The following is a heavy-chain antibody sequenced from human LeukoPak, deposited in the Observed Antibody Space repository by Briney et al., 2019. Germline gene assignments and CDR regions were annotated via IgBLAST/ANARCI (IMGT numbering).Heavy chain of an antibody. CDR1: GGSIYSYY. Sequence: SETLSLTCTVSGGSIYSYYWSWIRQPPGKGLEWIGYVHYSGSTNYNPSLKSRFTISVDTSKSQVSLKLSSVTAADTAVYYCARRDYNGYLPDTFDIWGQGTMVTVSS. CDR2: VHYSGST. J-gene: IGHJ3*02. V-gene: IGHV4-59*08. CDR3: ARRDYNGYLPDTFDI. D-gene: IGHD5-18*01.